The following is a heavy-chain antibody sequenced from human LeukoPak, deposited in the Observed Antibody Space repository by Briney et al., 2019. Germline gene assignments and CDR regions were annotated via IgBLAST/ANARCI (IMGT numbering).Heavy chain of an antibody. J-gene: IGHJ4*02. V-gene: IGHV3-66*02. CDR2: IYRGGST. Sequence: GGSLRLSCAVSGLTVSRDYMSWVRQAPGKGLEWVSLIYRGGSTYYADSVKGRFTISRDNSKNTLSLQMDSLRVEDTAVYYCARGGGAYCGDDCYRNFDYWGQGTQVTVSS. D-gene: IGHD2-21*02. CDR3: ARGGGAYCGDDCYRNFDY. CDR1: GLTVSRDY.